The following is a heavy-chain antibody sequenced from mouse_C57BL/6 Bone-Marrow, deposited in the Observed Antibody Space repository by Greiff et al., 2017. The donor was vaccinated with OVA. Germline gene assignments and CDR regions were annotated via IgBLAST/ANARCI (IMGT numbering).Heavy chain of an antibody. CDR2: ISTYYGDA. CDR3: ERGLGRYYVDY. V-gene: IGHV1-67*01. D-gene: IGHD4-1*01. CDR1: GYTFTDYA. Sequence: VMLVESGPELVRPGVSVKISCKGSGYTFTDYAMHWVKQSHAKSLEWIGVISTYYGDASYNQKFKDKATMTVDKSSSTAYMELARLTSEDSAVYYCERGLGRYYVDYWGQGTTLTVSS. J-gene: IGHJ2*01.